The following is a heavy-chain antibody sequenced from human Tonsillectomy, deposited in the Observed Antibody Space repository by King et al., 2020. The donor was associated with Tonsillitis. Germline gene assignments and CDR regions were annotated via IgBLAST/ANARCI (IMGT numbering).Heavy chain of an antibody. V-gene: IGHV4-59*08. J-gene: IGHJ4*02. CDR3: ARHSGYASGWFSY. Sequence: VQLQESGPGLVKPSETLSLTCTVSGDSIGTYYWSWLRQPPGKGLAWIGYVYYTGANMYNPSLKTRVTISDDTSKNQFSLRLTSVTAADTAVYYCARHSGYASGWFSYWGQGILVTVSA. CDR2: VYYTGAN. D-gene: IGHD6-19*01. CDR1: GDSIGTYY.